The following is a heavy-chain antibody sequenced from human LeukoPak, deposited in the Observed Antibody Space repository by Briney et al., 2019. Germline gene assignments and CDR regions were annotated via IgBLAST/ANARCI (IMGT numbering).Heavy chain of an antibody. J-gene: IGHJ4*02. D-gene: IGHD4-17*01. CDR3: ARDGFSTTVTTSFDY. CDR2: IYSGGST. CDR1: GFTVGTNS. V-gene: IGHV3-53*01. Sequence: PGGSLRLSCAASGFTVGTNSMSWVRQSPGKGLEWVSVIYSGGSTYYADSVNGRVTISRDNSRNTLFLQMNSLRAEDTALYYCARDGFSTTVTTSFDYWGQGTLVTVSS.